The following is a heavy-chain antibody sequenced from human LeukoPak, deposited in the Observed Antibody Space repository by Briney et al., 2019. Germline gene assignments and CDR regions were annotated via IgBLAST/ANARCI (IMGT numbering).Heavy chain of an antibody. CDR2: IYYSGST. V-gene: IGHV4-39*01. Sequence: SETLSLTRTVSGGSISSSSYYWGWIRQPPGKGLEWIGSIYYSGSTYYNPSLKSRVTISVDTSKNQFSLRLSSVTAADTAVYYCARQTGSGLFILPGGQGTLVTVSS. J-gene: IGHJ4*02. CDR1: GGSISSSSYY. D-gene: IGHD3/OR15-3a*01. CDR3: ARQTGSGLFILP.